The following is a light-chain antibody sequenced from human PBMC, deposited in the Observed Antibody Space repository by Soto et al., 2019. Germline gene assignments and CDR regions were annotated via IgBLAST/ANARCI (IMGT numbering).Light chain of an antibody. Sequence: QSVLAQPPSASGTPGQRVTISCSGSTSNVGSNLASWYQQLPGSAPKLLIYNDYERPSGVTDRFSGSKSGTSASLGISGLRSEDEAEYFCAVWDDSLCGVVLGGWTKLTV. J-gene: IGLJ2*01. CDR1: TSNVGSNL. CDR3: AVWDDSLCGVV. V-gene: IGLV1-47*02. CDR2: NDY.